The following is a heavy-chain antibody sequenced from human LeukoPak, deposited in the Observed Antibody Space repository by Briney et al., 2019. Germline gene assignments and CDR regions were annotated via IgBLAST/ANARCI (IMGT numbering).Heavy chain of an antibody. CDR2: ISWNSNEI. D-gene: IGHD3-10*01. V-gene: IGHV3-9*01. CDR1: GFKFDDYG. Sequence: PGRSLRLSCAASGFKFDDYGMNWVRHAPGKGLEWVAGISWNSNEIDYAASVTGRFRISRDNVKKSLYLQMDSLREEDTALYYCTKKGDRFGEFFEHWGQGTPVTVSS. CDR3: TKKGDRFGEFFEH. J-gene: IGHJ1*01.